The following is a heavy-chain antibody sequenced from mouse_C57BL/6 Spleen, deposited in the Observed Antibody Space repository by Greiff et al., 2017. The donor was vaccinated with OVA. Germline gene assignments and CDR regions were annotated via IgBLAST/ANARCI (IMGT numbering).Heavy chain of an antibody. J-gene: IGHJ4*01. D-gene: IGHD1-1*01. CDR2: INPNNRGT. CDR1: GYTFTDYY. Sequence: EVQLQQPGPELVKPGASLKISCNASGYTFTDYYMNWVKQTHGKSLEWIGDINPNNRGTSYNQKFKGKATLTVDKSSSTAYMELRSLTSEDSAVYYCARPYYYGSRYYAMEYWGQGASVTVSS. CDR3: ARPYYYGSRYYAMEY. V-gene: IGHV1-26*01.